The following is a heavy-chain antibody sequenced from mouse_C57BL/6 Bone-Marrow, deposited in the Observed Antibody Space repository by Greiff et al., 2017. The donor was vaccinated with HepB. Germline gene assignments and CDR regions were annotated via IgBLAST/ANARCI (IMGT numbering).Heavy chain of an antibody. Sequence: QVQLQQSGAELVKPGASVKMSCKASGYTFTSYWITWVKQRPGQGLEWIGDIYPGSGSTNYNEKFKSKATLTVDTSSSTAYMQLSSLTSEDSAVYYCARESNYYAMDYWGQGTSVTVSS. J-gene: IGHJ4*01. CDR1: GYTFTSYW. D-gene: IGHD2-5*01. CDR2: IYPGSGST. V-gene: IGHV1-55*01. CDR3: ARESNYYAMDY.